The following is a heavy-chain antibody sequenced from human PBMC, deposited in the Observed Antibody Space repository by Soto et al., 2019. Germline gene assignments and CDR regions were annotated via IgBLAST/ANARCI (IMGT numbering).Heavy chain of an antibody. V-gene: IGHV3-33*01. Sequence: GGSLRLSCAASGFTFSSYGMHWVRQAPGKGLEWVTVIWYDGSNKYYADSVKGRFTISRDNSKNTLYLQMSSLRAEDTAVYYCARGGGIAAAGTDYYYGMDVWGQGTTVTVSS. CDR1: GFTFSSYG. CDR3: ARGGGIAAAGTDYYYGMDV. CDR2: IWYDGSNK. J-gene: IGHJ6*02. D-gene: IGHD6-13*01.